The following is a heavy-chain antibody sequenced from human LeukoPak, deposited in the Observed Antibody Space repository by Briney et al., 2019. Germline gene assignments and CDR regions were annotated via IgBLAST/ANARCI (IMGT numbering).Heavy chain of an antibody. Sequence: GASVKVSCKASGYTFTSYDINWVRQAPGHGLEWRGWMNPNSGNTGYAQKFQGRVTMTRNTTISTASMELSSLRSEDTAVYYCAGGGRPGDYWGQGTLVTVSS. D-gene: IGHD3-10*01. V-gene: IGHV1-8*01. CDR3: AGGGRPGDY. CDR1: GYTFTSYD. CDR2: MNPNSGNT. J-gene: IGHJ4*02.